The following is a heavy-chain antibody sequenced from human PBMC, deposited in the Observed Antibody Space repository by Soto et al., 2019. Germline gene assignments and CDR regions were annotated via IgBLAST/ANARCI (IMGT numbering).Heavy chain of an antibody. CDR2: IYKSATT. Sequence: SETLSLTCSVSGDSISTVDYFWAWVRQPPGQALEYIGYIYKSATTYYNPSFESRVAISLDTSKSQFSLNVTSLTAADSAVYFCARGRYCLTGRCFPNWFDSWVQGNLVTVSS. CDR3: ARGRYCLTGRCFPNWFDS. J-gene: IGHJ5*01. D-gene: IGHD2-15*01. CDR1: GDSISTVDYF. V-gene: IGHV4-30-4*01.